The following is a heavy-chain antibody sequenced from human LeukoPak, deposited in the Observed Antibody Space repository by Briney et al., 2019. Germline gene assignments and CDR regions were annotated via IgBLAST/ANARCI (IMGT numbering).Heavy chain of an antibody. J-gene: IGHJ4*02. CDR3: AIILTTVTESLDY. V-gene: IGHV3-30*03. CDR2: ISHDGSDK. Sequence: PGGSLRLSCEASGFTFSTYAMHWVRQAPGKGLEWVALISHDGSDKNYADSVKGRFTISRDNSNSTLYLQMDSLRGDDAAVYYCAIILTTVTESLDYWGQGTLVTVSS. CDR1: GFTFSTYA. D-gene: IGHD4-17*01.